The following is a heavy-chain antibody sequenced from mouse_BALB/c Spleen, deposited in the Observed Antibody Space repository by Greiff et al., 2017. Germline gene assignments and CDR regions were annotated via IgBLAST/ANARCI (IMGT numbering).Heavy chain of an antibody. CDR2: ISDGGSYT. CDR3: ARDERDGPWFAY. V-gene: IGHV5-4*02. J-gene: IGHJ3*01. CDR1: GFTFSDYY. Sequence: EVKVVESGGGLVKPGGSLKLSCAASGFTFSDYYMYWVRQTPEKRLEWVATISDGGSYTYYPDSVKGRFTISRDNAKNNLYLQMSSLKSEDTAMYYCARDERDGPWFAYWGQGTLVTVSA. D-gene: IGHD2-3*01.